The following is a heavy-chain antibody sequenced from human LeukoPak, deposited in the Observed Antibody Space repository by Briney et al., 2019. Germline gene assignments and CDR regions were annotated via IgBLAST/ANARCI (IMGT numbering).Heavy chain of an antibody. Sequence: GGSLRLSCTASGFTFSNYATSWVRQAPGKGLEWVSTISSSGGSTYYADSVKGRFTISRDTSKNTLYLQMNSLRAEDTALYYCAKGASPFDYWGQGTLVTVSS. CDR1: GFTFSNYA. D-gene: IGHD2-2*01. V-gene: IGHV3-23*01. J-gene: IGHJ4*02. CDR3: AKGASPFDY. CDR2: ISSSGGST.